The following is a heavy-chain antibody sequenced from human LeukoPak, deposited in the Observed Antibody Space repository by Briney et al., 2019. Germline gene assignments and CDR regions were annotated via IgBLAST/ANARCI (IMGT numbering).Heavy chain of an antibody. CDR3: ARGLVPGFLDY. CDR1: GFTFSSYW. D-gene: IGHD4-11*01. J-gene: IGHJ4*02. V-gene: IGHV3-74*01. CDR2: INGDGSST. Sequence: GGSLRLSCAASGFTFSSYWMHWVRQAPGKGLVWVSRINGDGSSTSYADSVKGRFTISRDNAKNTLYLQMNSLRAEDTAVYYCARGLVPGFLDYWGQGTPVTVSS.